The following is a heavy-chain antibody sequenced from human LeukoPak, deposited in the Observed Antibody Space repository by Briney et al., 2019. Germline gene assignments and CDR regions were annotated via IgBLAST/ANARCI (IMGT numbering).Heavy chain of an antibody. V-gene: IGHV3-30*02. CDR3: AKGPEYYYDSSGYYLDFDY. Sequence: GGSLRLSCAASGFTFSSYGMHWVRQAPGKGLEWVAFIRYDGSNKYYADSVKGRFTISGDNSKNTLYLQMNSLRAEDTAVYYCAKGPEYYYDSSGYYLDFDYWGQGTLVTVSS. D-gene: IGHD3-22*01. CDR1: GFTFSSYG. J-gene: IGHJ4*02. CDR2: IRYDGSNK.